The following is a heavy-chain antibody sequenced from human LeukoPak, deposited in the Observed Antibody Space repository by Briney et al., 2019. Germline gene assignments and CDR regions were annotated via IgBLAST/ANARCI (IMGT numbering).Heavy chain of an antibody. Sequence: GGSLRLSCAASGFTFSRYSMNWVRQAPGKGLEWVSSISISSNYIYYTDSAKGRFTISRDNAKNSLYLQMNSLRAEDTAVYYCARDIGKIDYWGQGTLVTVSS. CDR2: ISISSNYI. J-gene: IGHJ4*02. D-gene: IGHD1-1*01. CDR1: GFTFSRYS. CDR3: ARDIGKIDY. V-gene: IGHV3-21*01.